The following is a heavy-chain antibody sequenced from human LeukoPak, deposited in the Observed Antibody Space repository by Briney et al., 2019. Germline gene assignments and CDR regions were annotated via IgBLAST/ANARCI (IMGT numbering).Heavy chain of an antibody. V-gene: IGHV4-59*01. CDR1: GGSISSYY. J-gene: IGHJ5*02. CDR3: ASTPTSSGSYFWFDP. Sequence: SEALSLTCTVSGGSISSYYWSWIRQPPGKGLEWIRYIYYSGSTNYNPSLKSRVTISVDTSKNQFSLKLSSVTAADTAVYYCASTPTSSGSYFWFDPWGQGTLVTVSS. CDR2: IYYSGST. D-gene: IGHD1-26*01.